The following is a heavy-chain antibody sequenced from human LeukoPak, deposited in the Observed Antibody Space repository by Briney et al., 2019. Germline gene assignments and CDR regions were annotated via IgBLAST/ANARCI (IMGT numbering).Heavy chain of an antibody. D-gene: IGHD6-6*01. CDR3: ARDSESGIAARFDY. J-gene: IGHJ4*02. Sequence: GGSLRLSCAASGFTFSSYAMHWVRQAPGKGLEWVAVISYDGSNKYYADSVKGRFTISRDNSKNTLYLQMNSLRAEDTAVYYCARDSESGIAARFDYWRQGTLVTVSS. CDR1: GFTFSSYA. V-gene: IGHV3-30*01. CDR2: ISYDGSNK.